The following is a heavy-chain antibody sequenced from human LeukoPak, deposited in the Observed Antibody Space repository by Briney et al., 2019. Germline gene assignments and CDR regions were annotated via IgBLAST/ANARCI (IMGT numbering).Heavy chain of an antibody. V-gene: IGHV4-34*01. Sequence: SEPLSLTCALYGGSFSGYHCSWIRQHPGKGMEWIGEINHSGSTNYNPSLKTRGTISVDTSKNQFSLKLSSVTAADTAVYYCASRIVGSAFDYWGQGTLVTVSS. CDR1: GGSFSGYH. CDR2: INHSGST. D-gene: IGHD1-26*01. J-gene: IGHJ4*02. CDR3: ASRIVGSAFDY.